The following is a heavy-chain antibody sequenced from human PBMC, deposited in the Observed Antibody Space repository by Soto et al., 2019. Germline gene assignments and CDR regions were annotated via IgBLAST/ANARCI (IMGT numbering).Heavy chain of an antibody. CDR1: GYSFISYW. Sequence: LKISCKTSGYSFISYWVAWVRQLPGKGLEWMGTFYPGDSTSTYSPSFQGQVTISVDKSISTAYLQLSSLKASDTAMYYCARIIGYCRNNDCSWTFDIWGQGTMVTVSS. V-gene: IGHV5-51*01. D-gene: IGHD2-15*01. CDR2: FYPGDSTS. CDR3: ARIIGYCRNNDCSWTFDI. J-gene: IGHJ3*02.